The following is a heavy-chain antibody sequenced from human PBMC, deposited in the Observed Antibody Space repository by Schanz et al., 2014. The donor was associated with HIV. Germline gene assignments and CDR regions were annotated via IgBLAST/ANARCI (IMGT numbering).Heavy chain of an antibody. D-gene: IGHD5-18*01. CDR2: INPNSGGA. V-gene: IGHV1-2*02. CDR1: GYTFTGYY. Sequence: QVHLVQSGAEVKTPGTSVKVSCKASGYTFTGYYLHWVRQAPGQGLEWMGWINPNSGGADSAQKFQGRVTMTRDTSISTAYLELSRLRSDDTAVYFCAKMDAAMGINWFDPWGQGTLVTVSS. CDR3: AKMDAAMGINWFDP. J-gene: IGHJ5*02.